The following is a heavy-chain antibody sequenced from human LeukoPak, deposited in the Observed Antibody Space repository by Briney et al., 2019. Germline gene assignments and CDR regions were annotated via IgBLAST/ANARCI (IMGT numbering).Heavy chain of an antibody. J-gene: IGHJ4*02. CDR1: GFTFSTYW. CDR3: ARENKHYDTLTGYQVTRGGFDF. Sequence: GGSLRLSCAASGFTFSTYWMSWVRQAPGKGLEWVGNINQDGSDKYYVDSMKGRFTISRDNAKNSLFLQMNSLRAEDTAVYYCARENKHYDTLTGYQVTRGGFDFWGQGTLVTVSS. D-gene: IGHD3-9*01. CDR2: INQDGSDK. V-gene: IGHV3-7*01.